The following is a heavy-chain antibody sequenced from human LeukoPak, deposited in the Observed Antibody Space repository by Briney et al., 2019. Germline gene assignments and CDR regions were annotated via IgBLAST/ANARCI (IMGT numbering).Heavy chain of an antibody. J-gene: IGHJ4*02. D-gene: IGHD5-24*01. CDR3: ARDKRHGYNYLYYFDY. Sequence: GGSLRLSCAASGFTFSSYEMNRVRQAPGKGLEWVSYISSSGSTIYYADSVKGRFTISRDNAKNSLYLQMNSLRAEDTAVYYCARDKRHGYNYLYYFDYWGQGTLVTVSS. CDR2: ISSSGSTI. V-gene: IGHV3-48*03. CDR1: GFTFSSYE.